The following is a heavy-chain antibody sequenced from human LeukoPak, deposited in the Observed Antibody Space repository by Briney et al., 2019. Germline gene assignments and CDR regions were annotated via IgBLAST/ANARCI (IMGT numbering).Heavy chain of an antibody. D-gene: IGHD2-2*01. CDR2: INHSGST. CDR3: ARQPLGYCSSTSCPRPDLYGMDV. CDR1: GGSFSGYY. J-gene: IGHJ6*02. V-gene: IGHV4-34*01. Sequence: SETLSLTCAVYGGSFSGYYWSWIRQPPGKGLEWIGEINHSGSTNYNPSLMSRVTISVDTSKNQFSLKLSSVTAADTAVYYCARQPLGYCSSTSCPRPDLYGMDVWGQGTTVTVSS.